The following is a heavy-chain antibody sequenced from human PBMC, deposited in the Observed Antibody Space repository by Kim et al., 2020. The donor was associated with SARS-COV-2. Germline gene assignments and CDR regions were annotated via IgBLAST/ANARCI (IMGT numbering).Heavy chain of an antibody. CDR1: GFTFSSYA. J-gene: IGHJ4*02. D-gene: IGHD6-13*01. CDR2: ISGSGGST. Sequence: GGSLRLSCAASGFTFSSYAMSWVRQAPGKGLEWVSAISGSGGSTYYADSVKGRFTISRDNSKNTLYLQMNSLRAEDTAVYYCAKGFLQQQLAEIYFDYWGQGTLVTVSS. V-gene: IGHV3-23*01. CDR3: AKGFLQQQLAEIYFDY.